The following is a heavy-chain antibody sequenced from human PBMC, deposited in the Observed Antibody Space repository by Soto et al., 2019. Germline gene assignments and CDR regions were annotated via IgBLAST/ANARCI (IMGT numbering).Heavy chain of an antibody. Sequence: PSETLSLTCTVSGGSISSYYWSWIRQPPGKGLEWIGYIYYSGSTNYNPSLKSRVTISVDTSKNQFSLKLSSVTAADTAVYYCARDTHYDFWSGYEYYFDYWGQRTLVTVSS. CDR2: IYYSGST. CDR3: ARDTHYDFWSGYEYYFDY. CDR1: GGSISSYY. V-gene: IGHV4-59*01. D-gene: IGHD3-3*01. J-gene: IGHJ4*02.